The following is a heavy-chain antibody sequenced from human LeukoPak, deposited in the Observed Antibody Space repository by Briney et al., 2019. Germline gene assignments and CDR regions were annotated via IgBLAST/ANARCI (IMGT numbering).Heavy chain of an antibody. CDR3: ASLVGATYYYYGMDV. V-gene: IGHV3-53*01. Sequence: GGSLRLSCAASGFTVSSNYMSWVRQAPGKGLEWVSVIYSGGSTYYADSVKGRFTISRDNSKNTLYLQMNSLRAEDTAVYYCASLVGATYYYYGMDVWGQGTTVTVS. CDR2: IYSGGST. D-gene: IGHD1-26*01. CDR1: GFTVSSNY. J-gene: IGHJ6*02.